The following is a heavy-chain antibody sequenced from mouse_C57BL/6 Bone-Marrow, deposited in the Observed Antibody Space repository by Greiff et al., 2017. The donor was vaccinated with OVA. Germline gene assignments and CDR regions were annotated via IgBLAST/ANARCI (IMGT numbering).Heavy chain of an antibody. V-gene: IGHV5-4*01. Sequence: EVQGVESGGGLVKPGGSLKLSCAASGFTFSSYAMSWVRQTPEKRLEWVATISDGGSYTYYPDNVKGRFTISRDNAKNNLYLQMSHLKSEDTAMYYCARDLDGYYWYFDVWGTGTTVTVSS. J-gene: IGHJ1*03. D-gene: IGHD2-3*01. CDR2: ISDGGSYT. CDR3: ARDLDGYYWYFDV. CDR1: GFTFSSYA.